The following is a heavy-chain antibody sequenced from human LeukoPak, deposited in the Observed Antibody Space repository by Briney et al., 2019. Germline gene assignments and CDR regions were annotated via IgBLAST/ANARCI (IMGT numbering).Heavy chain of an antibody. V-gene: IGHV3-73*01. J-gene: IGHJ6*03. CDR3: SRVSRKSNYSYYYMDV. D-gene: IGHD1-14*01. CDR1: GFTFSGPA. CDR2: IRSKENNYAT. Sequence: GESLKVSCAASGFTFSGPAMHWVRQAPGKGLEWVGRIRSKENNYATVYAASVKGRFTISRDDSKNTAYLQMNSLKTEDTAVYFCSRVSRKSNYSYYYMDVWGKGTTVTVSS.